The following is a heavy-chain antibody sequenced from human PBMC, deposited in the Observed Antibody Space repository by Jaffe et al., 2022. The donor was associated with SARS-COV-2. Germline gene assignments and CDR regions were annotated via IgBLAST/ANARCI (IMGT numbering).Heavy chain of an antibody. CDR2: INPNSGGT. CDR3: ARGNGPGVNYYGVDV. V-gene: IGHV1-2*04. Sequence: QVQLVQSGAEVTKPGASVKVSCKASGYTFTDHFIHWVRQAPGHGLEWMGWINPNSGGTNYAQKFQGWVTMTGDTSINTVYMEVRLRSEDTAVYYCARGNGPGVNYYGVDVWGQGTTVTVSS. CDR1: GYTFTDHF. D-gene: IGHD2-8*01. J-gene: IGHJ6*02.